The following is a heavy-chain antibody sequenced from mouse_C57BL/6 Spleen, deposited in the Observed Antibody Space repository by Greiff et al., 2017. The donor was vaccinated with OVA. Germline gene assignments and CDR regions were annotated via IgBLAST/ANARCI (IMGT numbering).Heavy chain of an antibody. Sequence: EVQLQQSGPGMVKPSQSLSLTCTVTGYSITSGYDWHWIRHFPGNKLEWMGYISYSGSTNYNPSLKSRISITHDTSKNHFFLKLNSVTTEDTATYYCARDGYGFAYWGQGTLVTVSA. CDR1: GYSITSGYD. J-gene: IGHJ3*01. D-gene: IGHD2-2*01. CDR2: ISYSGST. V-gene: IGHV3-1*01. CDR3: ARDGYGFAY.